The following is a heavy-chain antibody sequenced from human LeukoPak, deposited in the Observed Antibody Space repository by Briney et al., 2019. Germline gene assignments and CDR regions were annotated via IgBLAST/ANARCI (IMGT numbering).Heavy chain of an antibody. J-gene: IGHJ4*02. Sequence: PGGSLRLSCAASGFTFSSYAMSWVRQAPGKGLEWVSSISRRGGGGGGTYYADSVKGRFTISRDNSKNSLYLQMNSLRAEDSAVYYCAKEPRLRDSSDTYYSRLYYFDYWGQGTLVTVSS. V-gene: IGHV3-23*01. D-gene: IGHD3-22*01. CDR2: ISRRGGGGGGT. CDR1: GFTFSSYA. CDR3: AKEPRLRDSSDTYYSRLYYFDY.